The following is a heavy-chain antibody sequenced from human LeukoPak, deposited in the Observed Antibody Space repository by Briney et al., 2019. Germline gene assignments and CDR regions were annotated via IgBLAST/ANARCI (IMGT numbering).Heavy chain of an antibody. CDR3: ASHNVLRPDGGDY. Sequence: PGGSLRLSCAASGITFSSYGMSWVRQAPGKGLEWVSSISSTGGTTYYADSVKGRFTISRDNSKNTLYLQMNSLRAEDTAVYYCASHNVLRPDGGDYWGQGTLVTVSS. D-gene: IGHD3-3*01. CDR2: ISSTGGTT. V-gene: IGHV3-23*01. CDR1: GITFSSYG. J-gene: IGHJ4*02.